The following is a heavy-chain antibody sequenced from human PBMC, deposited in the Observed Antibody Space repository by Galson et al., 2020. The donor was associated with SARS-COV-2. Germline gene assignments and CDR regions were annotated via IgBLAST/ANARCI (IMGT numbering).Heavy chain of an antibody. CDR3: ARVNNCSSTSCHYYYFDY. CDR1: GGSISSSSYY. J-gene: IGHJ4*02. V-gene: IGHV4-39*07. D-gene: IGHD2-2*01. CDR2: IYYSGST. Sequence: SETLSLTCTVSGGSISSSSYYWGWIRQPPGKGLEWIGSIYYSGSTYYNPFLKSRVTISVDTSKNQFSLKLSSVTAADTAVYYCARVNNCSSTSCHYYYFDYWGQGTLVTVSS.